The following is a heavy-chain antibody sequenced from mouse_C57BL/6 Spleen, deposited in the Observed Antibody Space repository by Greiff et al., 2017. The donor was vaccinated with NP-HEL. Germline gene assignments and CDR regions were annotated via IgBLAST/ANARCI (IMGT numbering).Heavy chain of an antibody. D-gene: IGHD1-3*01. Sequence: EVQLQQSGPELVKPGASVKISCKASGYSFTGYYMNWVKQSPEKSLEWIGEINPSTGGTTYNQKFKAKATLTVDKSSSTAYMQLKSLTSEDSAVYYCARRAYIYYYFDYWGQGTTLTVSS. CDR1: GYSFTGYY. J-gene: IGHJ2*01. V-gene: IGHV1-42*01. CDR2: INPSTGGT. CDR3: ARRAYIYYYFDY.